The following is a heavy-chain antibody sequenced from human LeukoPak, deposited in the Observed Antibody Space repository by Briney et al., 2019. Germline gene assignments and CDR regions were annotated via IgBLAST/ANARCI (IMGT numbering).Heavy chain of an antibody. CDR1: GGSISSYY. V-gene: IGHV4-59*01. CDR3: ARDSEPKYYYDSTGY. Sequence: PSETLSLTCTVSGGSISSYYWSWIRQPPGKGLEWIGYIYYSGSTNYNPSLKSRVTISVDTSKNQFSLKLSSVTAADTAVYYCARDSEPKYYYDSTGYWGQGTLVTVSS. CDR2: IYYSGST. D-gene: IGHD3-22*01. J-gene: IGHJ4*02.